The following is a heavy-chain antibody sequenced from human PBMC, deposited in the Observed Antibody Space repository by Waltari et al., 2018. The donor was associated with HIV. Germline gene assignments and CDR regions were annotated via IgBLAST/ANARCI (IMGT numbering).Heavy chain of an antibody. J-gene: IGHJ5*02. Sequence: VQLLESGGGLVQPGRSLRLSCGASGFTFSSYWMSWVRQAPGRGLEWVAHISQDGSAKYYVDSVKGRFTISRDNAKNSLYLQMNSLRAEDTAMYYCVRDPGWGAVDSWGQGTLVTVSS. D-gene: IGHD5-12*01. CDR1: GFTFSSYW. V-gene: IGHV3-7*01. CDR2: ISQDGSAK. CDR3: VRDPGWGAVDS.